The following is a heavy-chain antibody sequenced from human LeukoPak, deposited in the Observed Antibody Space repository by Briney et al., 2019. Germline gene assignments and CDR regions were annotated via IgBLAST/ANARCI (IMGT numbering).Heavy chain of an antibody. CDR3: ARDRLLQYFDWPSGDY. Sequence: GGSLRLSCAASGFTFSSYSMNWVRQAPGKGLEWVSSISSSSSYIYYADSVKGRFTISRDNAKNSLYLQMNSLRAEDTAVYYCARDRLLQYFDWPSGDYWGQGTLVTVSS. V-gene: IGHV3-21*01. CDR1: GFTFSSYS. D-gene: IGHD3-9*01. J-gene: IGHJ4*02. CDR2: ISSSSSYI.